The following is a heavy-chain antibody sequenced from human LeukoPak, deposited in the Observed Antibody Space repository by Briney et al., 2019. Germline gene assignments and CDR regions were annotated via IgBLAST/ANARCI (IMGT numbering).Heavy chain of an antibody. CDR1: GYTFTSYG. CDR2: ISAYNGNT. J-gene: IGHJ4*02. D-gene: IGHD6-13*01. V-gene: IGHV1-18*01. CDR3: ARDVPYSSSWYDPTGGDQWYYFDY. Sequence: ASVKVSFKASGYTFTSYGISWVRQAPGQGLEWMGWISAYNGNTNYAQKHQGRVTMTTDTSTSTAYMELRSLRSEDTAVYYCARDVPYSSSWYDPTGGDQWYYFDYWGQGTLVTVSS.